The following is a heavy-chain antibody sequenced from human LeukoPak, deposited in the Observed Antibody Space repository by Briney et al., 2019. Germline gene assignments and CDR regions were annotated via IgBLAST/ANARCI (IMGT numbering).Heavy chain of an antibody. Sequence: GRSLRLSCAASGFTFSSYGMHWVRQAPGKGLEWVAVILYDGSEKYYADSVKGRFTISRDNPKNTLYLQMNSLRAEDTAVYYCAKGPSRGSSGWYDYWGQGTLVTVSS. CDR3: AKGPSRGSSGWYDY. CDR2: ILYDGSEK. V-gene: IGHV3-30*18. D-gene: IGHD6-19*01. J-gene: IGHJ4*02. CDR1: GFTFSSYG.